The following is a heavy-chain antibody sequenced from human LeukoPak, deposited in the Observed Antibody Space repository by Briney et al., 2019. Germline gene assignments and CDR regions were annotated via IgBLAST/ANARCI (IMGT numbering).Heavy chain of an antibody. V-gene: IGHV3-21*06. CDR3: ARGLGTYCSGGSCTFDN. J-gene: IGHJ4*02. D-gene: IGHD2-15*01. CDR1: EFTLCIYS. Sequence: GGSLRLSCSASEFTLCIYSMNWVRQSPGKGLESVSAISSSSSYIYYADSVKGRFTISRDNAKNRLYRQMTSLGAEDTAVYYCARGLGTYCSGGSCTFDNWGQGTLVTVSS. CDR2: ISSSSSYI.